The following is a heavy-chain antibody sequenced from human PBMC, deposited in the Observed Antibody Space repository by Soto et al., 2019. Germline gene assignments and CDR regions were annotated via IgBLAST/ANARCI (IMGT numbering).Heavy chain of an antibody. CDR1: GFPFSSYW. CDR3: ATAPRGSGRDYYFDS. CDR2: INQDGSQE. D-gene: IGHD3-10*01. J-gene: IGHJ4*02. V-gene: IGHV3-7*05. Sequence: EVHLVESGGGLVQPGGSLRLSCAASGFPFSSYWMSWVRQAPGKGLEWVANINQDGSQEYYVGSVKGRFTISRDNAKNSLYLQMNSLRDEDTAVYYCATAPRGSGRDYYFDSWGQGTRIAVSS.